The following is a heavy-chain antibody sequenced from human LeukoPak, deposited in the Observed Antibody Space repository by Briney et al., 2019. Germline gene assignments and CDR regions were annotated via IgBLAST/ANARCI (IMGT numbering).Heavy chain of an antibody. V-gene: IGHV1-69*06. J-gene: IGHJ5*02. CDR2: IIPIFGTA. D-gene: IGHD4-17*01. CDR3: ARERGDYLGWFDP. CDR1: GGTFSSYA. Sequence: SVKVSCKASGGTFSSYAISWVRQAPGQGLEWMGGIIPIFGTANYAQKFQGRVTITADKSTSTAYMELSSLRSEDTAVYYCARERGDYLGWFDPWGQGTLVTVSS.